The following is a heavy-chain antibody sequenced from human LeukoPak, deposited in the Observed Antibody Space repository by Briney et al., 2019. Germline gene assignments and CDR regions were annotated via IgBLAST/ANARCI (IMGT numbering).Heavy chain of an antibody. CDR1: GYTFTSYG. V-gene: IGHV1-18*01. CDR2: ISAYNGNT. CDR3: ASSALVSNAFDI. D-gene: IGHD6-6*01. J-gene: IGHJ3*02. Sequence: ASVKVSCKASGYTFTSYGISWVRQAPGQGLEWMGWISAYNGNTNYAQKLQGRVTMTTDTSTSTAHMELRSLRSDDTAVYYCASSALVSNAFDIWGQGTMVTVSS.